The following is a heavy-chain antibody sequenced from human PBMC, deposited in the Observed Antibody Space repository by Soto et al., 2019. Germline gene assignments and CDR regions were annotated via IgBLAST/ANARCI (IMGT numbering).Heavy chain of an antibody. V-gene: IGHV3-30*18. Sequence: SLRLSCAASGFTFSSYGMHWVRQAPGKGLEWVAVISYDGSNKYYADSMKGRFTISRDNSKNTLYLQMNSLRAQDTTVYYCAKSARDYGMDVWGQGTTVPVSS. CDR2: ISYDGSNK. CDR1: GFTFSSYG. J-gene: IGHJ6*02. CDR3: AKSARDYGMDV.